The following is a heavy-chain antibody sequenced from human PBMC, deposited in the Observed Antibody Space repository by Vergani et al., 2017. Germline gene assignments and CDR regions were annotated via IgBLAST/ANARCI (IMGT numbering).Heavy chain of an antibody. CDR1: GFTFSSYS. D-gene: IGHD3-3*01. CDR2: ISSSSGTI. V-gene: IGHV3-48*01. CDR3: ARGAGFGVVTPFDY. Sequence: EVQLVESGGGLVQPGGSLRLSCAASGFTFSSYSIIWVRQAPGKGLEWVSHISSSSGTIRYADSVKGRFTISRDNAKNSLYLQMNSLRAEDTAVYYCARGAGFGVVTPFDYWGQGTLVTVSS. J-gene: IGHJ4*02.